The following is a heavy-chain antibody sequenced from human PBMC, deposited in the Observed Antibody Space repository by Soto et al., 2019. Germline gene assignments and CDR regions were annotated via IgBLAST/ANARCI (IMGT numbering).Heavy chain of an antibody. D-gene: IGHD6-19*01. CDR3: ARCIAVASEVDYYYYYGMDV. CDR2: ISYNANT. Sequence: SETLSLTCIVSGDSISSTIYSWGWIRQPPGKGLEYIGTISYNANTYYNPSLMSRVTMSVDTSKNQFSLKLSSVTAADTAVYYCARCIAVASEVDYYYYYGMDVWGQGTTVTVSS. V-gene: IGHV4-39*07. J-gene: IGHJ6*02. CDR1: GDSISSTIYS.